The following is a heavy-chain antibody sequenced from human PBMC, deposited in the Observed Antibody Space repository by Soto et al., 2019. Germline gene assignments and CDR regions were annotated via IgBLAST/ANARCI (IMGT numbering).Heavy chain of an antibody. CDR2: INWNGGST. J-gene: IGHJ4*02. V-gene: IGHV3-20*04. CDR3: ARDDRSSWNYFDY. Sequence: GSLRLSCAASEFTFDDYGMNWVRQAPGKGLEWVSNINWNGGSTGYADSVKGRFTISRDNAKNSLYLQMNSLRAEDTALYYCARDDRSSWNYFDYWGQGTLVTVSS. D-gene: IGHD6-13*01. CDR1: EFTFDDYG.